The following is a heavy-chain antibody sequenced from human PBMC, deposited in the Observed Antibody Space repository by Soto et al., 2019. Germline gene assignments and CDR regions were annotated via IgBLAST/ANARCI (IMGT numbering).Heavy chain of an antibody. CDR1: GGYLRKYC. Sequence: TYSVSGGYLRKYCCSWIRQSTVKGMENFGYIYYSDSTNYNPSFKSRITISVDTSMNQFSLTLRSMNAAVTAVYYCARGWWEREGYLLDVWGQGTTVTVSS. D-gene: IGHD1-26*01. CDR2: IYYSDST. CDR3: ARGWWEREGYLLDV. J-gene: IGHJ6*01. V-gene: IGHV4-59*08.